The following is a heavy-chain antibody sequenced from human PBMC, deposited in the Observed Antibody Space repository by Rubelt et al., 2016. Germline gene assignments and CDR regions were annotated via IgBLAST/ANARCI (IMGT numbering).Heavy chain of an antibody. CDR3: ARDLSALGATLFDY. J-gene: IGHJ4*02. D-gene: IGHD1-26*01. CDR2: IIPIFGTA. Sequence: GIIPIFGTANYAQKFQGRVTITADESTSTAYMELSSLRSEDTAVYYCARDLSALGATLFDYWGQGTLVTVSS. V-gene: IGHV1-69*01.